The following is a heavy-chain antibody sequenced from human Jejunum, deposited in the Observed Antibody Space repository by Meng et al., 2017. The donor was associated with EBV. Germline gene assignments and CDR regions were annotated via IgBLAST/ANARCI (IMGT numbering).Heavy chain of an antibody. CDR1: GGSISDNAW. D-gene: IGHD3-22*01. J-gene: IGHJ4*02. CDR2: IYHGGGT. Sequence: QVQWAEAAPLREKPEGTRSLSGFVSGGSISDNAWWGWVRQPPGKGLEWLGEIYHGGGTNYNPSLESRVTISVDKSKNQFSLKLNSVTVADTAVYYCAGNGYYALEYWGPGILVTVSS. V-gene: IGHV4-4*02. CDR3: AGNGYYALEY.